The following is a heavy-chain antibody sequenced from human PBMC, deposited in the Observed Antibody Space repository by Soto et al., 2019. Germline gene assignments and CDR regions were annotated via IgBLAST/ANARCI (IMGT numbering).Heavy chain of an antibody. CDR2: ISAGGSDE. V-gene: IGHV3-30-3*01. Sequence: QVQLVESGGGVVQPGRPLRLSCATSGFPFNSYPMYWVRQAPGKALEWVAVISAGGSDEYYAGSVKGRFTISRDNSKNNLYPSMDRRRAEDTAVYYCARDQGYNDGSEEYVDYGGQGTLVTVSS. CDR1: GFPFNSYP. D-gene: IGHD5-18*01. J-gene: IGHJ4*02. CDR3: ARDQGYNDGSEEYVDY.